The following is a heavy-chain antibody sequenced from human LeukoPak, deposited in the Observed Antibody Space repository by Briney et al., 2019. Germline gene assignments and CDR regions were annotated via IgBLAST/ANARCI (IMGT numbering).Heavy chain of an antibody. J-gene: IGHJ4*02. Sequence: ASVKVSCKASGYSFTTYGISWVRQAPGQGLEWMGWISANNNNTDNVQKLQGRATMTTDTSTSTAYMELRSLRSDDTAVYYCARGSPPRRNYDSRGYYSYYFDYWGQGTLVTVSS. CDR1: GYSFTTYG. D-gene: IGHD3-22*01. CDR3: ARGSPPRRNYDSRGYYSYYFDY. CDR2: ISANNNNT. V-gene: IGHV1-18*04.